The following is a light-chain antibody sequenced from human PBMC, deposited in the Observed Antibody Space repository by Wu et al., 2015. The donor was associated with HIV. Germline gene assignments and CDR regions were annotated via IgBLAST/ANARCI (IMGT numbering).Light chain of an antibody. CDR1: QSVSSN. Sequence: EIVMTQSPATLSVSPGERATLSCRASQSVSSNLAWYQQKPGQAPRLLIYGASTRATAIPARFSGSGSGTDFTLTVSGMQSEDFAAYYCQHYNNLPLTFGGGTKVEIK. J-gene: IGKJ4*01. CDR2: GAS. CDR3: QHYNNLPLT. V-gene: IGKV3-15*01.